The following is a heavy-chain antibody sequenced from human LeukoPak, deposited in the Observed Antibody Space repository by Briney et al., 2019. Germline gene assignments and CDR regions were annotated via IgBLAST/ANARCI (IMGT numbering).Heavy chain of an antibody. V-gene: IGHV3-64*01. CDR3: ARDAIYDTSGYYYTDY. CDR1: GFSISNYA. CDR2: ISSTGTYT. Sequence: PGGSLRLSCAASGFSISNYAMNWVRQAPGKGLEFVSAISSTGTYTYYANSVKGRFTISRDNSENPLFLQMGSLRAEDMAVYYCARDAIYDTSGYYYTDYWGQGTLVTVSS. J-gene: IGHJ4*02. D-gene: IGHD3-22*01.